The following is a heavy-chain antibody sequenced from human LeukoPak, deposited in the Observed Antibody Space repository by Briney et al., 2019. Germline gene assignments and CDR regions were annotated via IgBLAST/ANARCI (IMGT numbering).Heavy chain of an antibody. Sequence: GESRKSSCKGSGYSFTSYWIGWVRQMPGKGLEWMGIIYPGDSDTRYSPSFQGQVTISADKSIRTAYLQWSSLKASDTALYYCARASGYCSSTSCYWLYYFDYWGQGTLVTVSS. J-gene: IGHJ4*02. CDR3: ARASGYCSSTSCYWLYYFDY. CDR1: GYSFTSYW. V-gene: IGHV5-51*01. CDR2: IYPGDSDT. D-gene: IGHD2-2*01.